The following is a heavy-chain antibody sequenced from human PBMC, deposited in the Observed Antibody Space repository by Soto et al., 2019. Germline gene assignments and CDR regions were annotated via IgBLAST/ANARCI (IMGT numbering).Heavy chain of an antibody. V-gene: IGHV4-59*01. CDR1: GASINNYY. D-gene: IGHD1-26*01. CDR3: ARGGRMGRFDY. J-gene: IGHJ4*02. Sequence: PSETLSLTCTVSGASINNYYWSWIRQPPGKGLERIGYIDYHGGTKYNPSLKSRVTIPVDTSKNQFSLKLSSVTAADTAVYYCARGGRMGRFDYWGQGTLVTVSS. CDR2: IDYHGGT.